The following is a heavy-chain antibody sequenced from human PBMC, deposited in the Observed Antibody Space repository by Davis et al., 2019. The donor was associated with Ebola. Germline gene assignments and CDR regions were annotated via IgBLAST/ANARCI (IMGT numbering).Heavy chain of an antibody. CDR2: ISSNGGST. Sequence: GESLKISCAASGFTFSSYAMHWVRQAPGKGLEYVSAISSNGGSTYYADSVKGRFTISRDNSKNTLYLQMNSLRAEDTAVYYCARDGVGSTYSSEVPSFDYWGQGTLVTVSS. D-gene: IGHD6-19*01. V-gene: IGHV3-64*04. J-gene: IGHJ4*02. CDR3: ARDGVGSTYSSEVPSFDY. CDR1: GFTFSSYA.